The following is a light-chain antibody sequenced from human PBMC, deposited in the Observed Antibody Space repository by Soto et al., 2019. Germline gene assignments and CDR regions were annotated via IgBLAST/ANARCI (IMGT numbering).Light chain of an antibody. V-gene: IGKV1-5*01. CDR3: QQYNCYSRT. Sequence: DIQMTQSPSTLSASVGDRVTITCRASQSIGDSLAWYQQKPGKAPYLLISDVSSLERGVPSRFSGSGSGTEFTLTISSMQPDDFATFYCQQYNCYSRTFGQGTKVDIK. CDR1: QSIGDS. J-gene: IGKJ1*01. CDR2: DVS.